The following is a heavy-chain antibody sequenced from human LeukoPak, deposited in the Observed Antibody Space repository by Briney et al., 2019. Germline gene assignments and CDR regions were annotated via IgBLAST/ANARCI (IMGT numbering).Heavy chain of an antibody. CDR3: ARGRYSYGLAPAYNWFDP. J-gene: IGHJ5*02. Sequence: ASVKVSCKASGGTFSSYAISWVRQAPGQGLEWMGGIIPIFGTANYAQKFQGRATITTDESTSTAYMELSSLRSEDTAVYYCARGRYSYGLAPAYNWFDPWGQGTLVTVSS. CDR2: IIPIFGTA. CDR1: GGTFSSYA. D-gene: IGHD5-18*01. V-gene: IGHV1-69*05.